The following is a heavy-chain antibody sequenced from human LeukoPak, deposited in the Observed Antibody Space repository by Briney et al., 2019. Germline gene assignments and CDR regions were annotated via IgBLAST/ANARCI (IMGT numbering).Heavy chain of an antibody. V-gene: IGHV3-23*01. CDR2: ISGSGGST. CDR1: GFTFSSYA. Sequence: PGGSLRLSCAASGFTFSSYAMSWVRQAPGKGLEWVSAISGSGGSTYYADSVKGRFTISRDNSKNTLYLQMNSLRAEDTAVYYCARIPAKLENFDWLLTNDYWGQGTLVTVSS. CDR3: ARIPAKLENFDWLLTNDY. D-gene: IGHD3-9*01. J-gene: IGHJ4*02.